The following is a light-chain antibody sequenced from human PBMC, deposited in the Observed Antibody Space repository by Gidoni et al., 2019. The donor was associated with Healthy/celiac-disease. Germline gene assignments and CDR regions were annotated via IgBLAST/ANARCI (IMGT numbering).Light chain of an antibody. CDR3: QQYNSYRYT. V-gene: IGKV1-5*03. CDR1: QSISSW. Sequence: DIHITQSPSTLSASVGDRVTITCRDSQSISSWLAWCQQKPGKAPNLLIYKASSLESGVPSRFSGSGSGTEFTLTISSLQPDDFATYYCQQYNSYRYTFGQGTKLEIK. J-gene: IGKJ2*01. CDR2: KAS.